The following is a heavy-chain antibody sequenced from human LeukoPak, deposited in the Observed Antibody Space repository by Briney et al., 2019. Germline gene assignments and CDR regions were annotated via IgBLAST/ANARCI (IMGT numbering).Heavy chain of an antibody. D-gene: IGHD6-19*01. Sequence: PSETLSLTCTVSGGSISSYYWSWNRQPPGKGLEWIGYIYYSGSTNYNPSLKSRVTISVDTSKNQFSLKLSSVTAADTAVYYCARSHSSGWYSDYYYYMDVWGKGTTVTVSS. CDR1: GGSISSYY. CDR2: IYYSGST. CDR3: ARSHSSGWYSDYYYYMDV. J-gene: IGHJ6*03. V-gene: IGHV4-59*01.